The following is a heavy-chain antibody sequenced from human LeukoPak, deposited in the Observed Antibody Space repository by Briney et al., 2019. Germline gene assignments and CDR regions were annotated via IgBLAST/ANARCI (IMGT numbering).Heavy chain of an antibody. CDR2: ISSSSSYI. CDR3: ARDEQADSTPDGVDV. V-gene: IGHV3-21*01. J-gene: IGHJ6*02. Sequence: GGSLRLSCAASGFTFSSYSMNWVRQAPGKGLEWVSSISSSSSYIYYADSVKGRFTISRDNAKNSLYLQMNSLRAEDTAVYYCARDEQADSTPDGVDVWGQGTTVTVSS. D-gene: IGHD2-15*01. CDR1: GFTFSSYS.